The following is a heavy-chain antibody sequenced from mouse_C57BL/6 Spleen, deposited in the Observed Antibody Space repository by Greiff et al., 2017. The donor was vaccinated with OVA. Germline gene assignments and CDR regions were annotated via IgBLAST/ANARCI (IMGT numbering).Heavy chain of an antibody. J-gene: IGHJ3*01. V-gene: IGHV5-4*01. CDR1: GFTFSSYA. CDR2: ISDGGSYT. Sequence: EVMLVESGGGLVKPGGSLKLSCAASGFTFSSYAMSWVRQTPEKRLEWVATISDGGSYTYYPDNVKGRFTISRDNAKNNLYLQMSHPKSEDTAMYYCARENYGSRQFAYWGQGTLVTVSA. CDR3: ARENYGSRQFAY. D-gene: IGHD1-1*01.